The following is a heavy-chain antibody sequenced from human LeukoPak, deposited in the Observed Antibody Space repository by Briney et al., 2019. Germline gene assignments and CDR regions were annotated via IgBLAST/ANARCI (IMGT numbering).Heavy chain of an antibody. D-gene: IGHD2-2*01. CDR3: AKDGDIVVVPAANGIDY. CDR2: ISGSGGST. Sequence: GGSLRLSCAASGFTFSSYWMSWVRQAPGKGLEWVSAISGSGGSTYYADSVKGRFTISRDNSKNTLYLQINSLRAEDTAVYYCAKDGDIVVVPAANGIDYWGQGTLVTVSS. V-gene: IGHV3-23*01. J-gene: IGHJ4*02. CDR1: GFTFSSYW.